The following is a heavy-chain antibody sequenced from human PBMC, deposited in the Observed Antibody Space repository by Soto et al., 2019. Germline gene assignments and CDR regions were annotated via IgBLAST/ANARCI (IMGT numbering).Heavy chain of an antibody. J-gene: IGHJ4*02. CDR2: MDPKSGNT. CDR1: GYTFTNYD. D-gene: IGHD2-15*01. CDR3: ARGRGWRDY. V-gene: IGHV1-8*01. Sequence: QVQLVQSGAEVKKPGASVKVSCKASGYTFTNYDINWVRQAPGQGLEWMGWMDPKSGNTDYAQKFQGRVTITRNTSISTAYLEVSSLSSEDTAVYFCARGRGWRDYWGQRTLVTVSS.